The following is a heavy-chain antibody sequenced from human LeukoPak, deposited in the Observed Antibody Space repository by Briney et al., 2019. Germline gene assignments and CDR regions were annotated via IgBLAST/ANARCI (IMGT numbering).Heavy chain of an antibody. J-gene: IGHJ4*02. CDR3: ATKYSAGWPFDY. Sequence: GGSLRLSCAASGFTFSSYTMNWVRQAPGKGLEWVSSIDNDGSYIYYADSVKGRFTLSRDNAENSVHLQMISLRAEDTAVYCCATKYSAGWPFDYWGQGTLVTVSS. D-gene: IGHD5-12*01. CDR1: GFTFSSYT. CDR2: IDNDGSYI. V-gene: IGHV3-21*01.